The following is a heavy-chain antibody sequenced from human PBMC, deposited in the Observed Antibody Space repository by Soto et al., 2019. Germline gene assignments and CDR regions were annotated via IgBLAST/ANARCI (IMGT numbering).Heavy chain of an antibody. CDR2: ITGSGGAT. CDR3: GKDPFFDY. J-gene: IGHJ4*02. CDR1: GFSFSNYG. V-gene: IGHV3-23*01. Sequence: GGSLRLSCAASGFSFSNYGMDWVRQAPGKGLEWVSAITGSGGATYYADSVKGRFTISRDNSKNTLYLQMNSLRAEDTAVYFCGKDPFFDYWGQGTLVTVSS.